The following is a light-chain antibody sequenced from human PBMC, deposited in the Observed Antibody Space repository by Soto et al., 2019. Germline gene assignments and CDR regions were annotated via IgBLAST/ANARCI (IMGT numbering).Light chain of an antibody. CDR3: GTWDSSLTAVV. Sequence: QSVLTQPPSVSAAPGQTVTISCSGSSSNIGNNYVSWYQQVPGTAPKLLIYDNNSRPSAIPDRFSGSKSGTSATLGITGLQTGDEADYYCGTWDSSLTAVVFGGGTKLTVL. V-gene: IGLV1-51*01. CDR1: SSNIGNNY. CDR2: DNN. J-gene: IGLJ2*01.